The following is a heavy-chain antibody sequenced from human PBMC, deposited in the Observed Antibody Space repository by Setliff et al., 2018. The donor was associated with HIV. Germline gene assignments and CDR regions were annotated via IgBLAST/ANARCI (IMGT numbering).Heavy chain of an antibody. J-gene: IGHJ1*01. CDR1: GHTLTDVS. CDR2: FDPEDGET. D-gene: IGHD6-13*01. V-gene: IGHV1-24*01. CDR3: ATDPGYSSTWYSESFQN. Sequence: ASVKVSCKVSGHTLTDVSIHWVRQAPGKGLEWMANFDPEDGETFYAQKFQGSLTMTEDTSTDTADMELSSLRSDDTAMYYCATDPGYSSTWYSESFQNWGQGTVVTVSS.